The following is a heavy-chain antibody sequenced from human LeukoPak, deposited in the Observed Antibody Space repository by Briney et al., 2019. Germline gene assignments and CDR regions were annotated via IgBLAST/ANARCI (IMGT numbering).Heavy chain of an antibody. D-gene: IGHD1-7*01. CDR2: IYYSGST. CDR3: ARSDNWNYDDAFDI. CDR1: GGSISSSSYY. J-gene: IGHJ3*02. V-gene: IGHV4-39*01. Sequence: SETLSLTCTVSGGSISSSSYYWGWIRQPPGKGLEWIGSIYYSGSTYYNPSLKSRVTISVDTSKNQFSLKLSSVTAADTAVYYCARSDNWNYDDAFDIWGQGTMVTVSS.